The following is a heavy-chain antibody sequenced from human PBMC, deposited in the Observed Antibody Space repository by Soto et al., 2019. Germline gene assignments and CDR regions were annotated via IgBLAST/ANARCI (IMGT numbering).Heavy chain of an antibody. CDR3: ARVRITISTGYYFDY. CDR1: GGSISSSSYF. J-gene: IGHJ4*02. CDR2: IYYSGST. V-gene: IGHV4-39*01. Sequence: PSETLSLTCTVSGGSISSSSYFWGWIRQPPGKGLEWIGSIYYSGSTYYNPSLKSRVTVSVDTSKNQFSLKLSSVTAADTAVYYCARVRITISTGYYFDYWGQGTLVTVSS. D-gene: IGHD3-9*01.